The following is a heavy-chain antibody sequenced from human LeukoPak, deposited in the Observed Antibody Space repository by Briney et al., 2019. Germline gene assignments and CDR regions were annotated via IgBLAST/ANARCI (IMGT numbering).Heavy chain of an antibody. J-gene: IGHJ1*01. V-gene: IGHV1-18*01. CDR1: GYIFTNHG. Sequence: GASVKVSCRASGYIFTNHGISWVRQAPGQGLEWMGWISVYNGNTNYAQKLQGRVTMTTDTSTSTAYMELRSLRSDDTAMYYCARGESGIQHWGQGTLVTVSS. CDR3: ARGESGIQH. CDR2: ISVYNGNT.